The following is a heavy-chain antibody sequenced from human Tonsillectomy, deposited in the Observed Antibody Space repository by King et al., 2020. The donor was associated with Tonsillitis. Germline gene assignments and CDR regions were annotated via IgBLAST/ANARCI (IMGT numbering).Heavy chain of an antibody. Sequence: VQLVESGGGVVQPGRSLRLSCAASGFTFSSYAMHWVRQAPGKGLEWVAVISYDGSNKYYADSVKGRFTISRDNSKNTLYLQMNSLRAEDTAVYYCAREQWLDGCDPWGQGTLVTVSS. CDR1: GFTFSSYA. D-gene: IGHD6-19*01. J-gene: IGHJ5*02. V-gene: IGHV3-30*01. CDR2: ISYDGSNK. CDR3: AREQWLDGCDP.